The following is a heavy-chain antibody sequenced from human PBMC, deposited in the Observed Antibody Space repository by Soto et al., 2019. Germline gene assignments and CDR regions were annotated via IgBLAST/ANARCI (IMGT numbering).Heavy chain of an antibody. D-gene: IGHD5-18*01. Sequence: QVQLQESGPGLVKPSQTLSLTCTVSGGSISSGGYYWSWIRQHPGKGLEWIGYIYYSGSTYYNPSLKSRVTLSVDTSKNQFSLKLSSVTAADTAVYYCARVPIQLWSRSYFDYWGQGTLVTVSS. CDR3: ARVPIQLWSRSYFDY. CDR2: IYYSGST. V-gene: IGHV4-31*03. J-gene: IGHJ4*02. CDR1: GGSISSGGYY.